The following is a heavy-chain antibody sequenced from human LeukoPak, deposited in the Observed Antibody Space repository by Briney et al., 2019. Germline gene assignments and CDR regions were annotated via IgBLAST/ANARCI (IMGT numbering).Heavy chain of an antibody. V-gene: IGHV3-21*01. CDR1: GFTFSSYS. J-gene: IGHJ4*02. CDR3: ARAGITMVRGVEDY. Sequence: GGSLRLSCAASGFTFSSYSMNWVRQAPGKWLEWVSSISSSSSYIYYADSVKGRFTISRDNAKNSLYLQMNSLRAEDTAVYYCARAGITMVRGVEDYWGQGTLVTVSS. D-gene: IGHD3-10*01. CDR2: ISSSSSYI.